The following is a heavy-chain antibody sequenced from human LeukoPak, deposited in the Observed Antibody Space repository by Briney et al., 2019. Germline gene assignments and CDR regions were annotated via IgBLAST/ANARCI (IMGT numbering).Heavy chain of an antibody. CDR1: VYTFTDYY. D-gene: IGHD5-24*01. Sequence: GASVKVSCKASVYTFTDYYMHWVRQAPGQGLEWMGWINPNSGGTNYAQKFQGRVSMTRDTSISTAYMELSRLRSDDTAVYYCARNTINWFDPWGQGVLVTVSS. CDR3: ARNTINWFDP. J-gene: IGHJ5*02. V-gene: IGHV1-2*02. CDR2: INPNSGGT.